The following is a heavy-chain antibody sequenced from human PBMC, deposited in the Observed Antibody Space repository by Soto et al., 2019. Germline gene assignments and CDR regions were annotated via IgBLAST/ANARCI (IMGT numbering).Heavy chain of an antibody. CDR1: GYTFTSYG. J-gene: IGHJ4*02. CDR3: ARALTYGSGSYYSQHNDY. CDR2: ISAYNGNT. V-gene: IGHV1-18*01. D-gene: IGHD3-10*01. Sequence: QVQLVQSGAEVKKPGASVKVSCKASGYTFTSYGISWVRQAPGQGLEWMGWISAYNGNTNYAQKLQGRVTMTTDTSTSTVYLELRSLRSDDTAVYYCARALTYGSGSYYSQHNDYWGQGTLVTVSS.